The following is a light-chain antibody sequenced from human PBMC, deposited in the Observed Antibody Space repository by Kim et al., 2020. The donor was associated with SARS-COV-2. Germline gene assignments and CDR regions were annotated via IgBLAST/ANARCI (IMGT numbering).Light chain of an antibody. Sequence: VSPGQTASITCAGDKLGDRYACWYQQKPGQSPGLVIYQDRKRPSGIPERFSGSNSGNTATLTISGTQAMDEADYYCQAWDSSTAVFGGGTQLTVL. V-gene: IGLV3-1*01. CDR3: QAWDSSTAV. CDR1: KLGDRY. J-gene: IGLJ2*01. CDR2: QDR.